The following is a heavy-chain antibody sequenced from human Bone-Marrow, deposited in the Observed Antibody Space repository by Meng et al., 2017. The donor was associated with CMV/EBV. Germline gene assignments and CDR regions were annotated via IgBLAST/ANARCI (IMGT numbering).Heavy chain of an antibody. CDR2: IGTAGDT. J-gene: IGHJ3*02. CDR3: ARGLRAATAHDAFDI. Sequence: ETLSLTCAASGFTFSNYDMHWVRQATGKGLEWVSTIGTAGDTYYPGSVKGRFTVSRENAKNSLYLQMNSLRAGDTAVYYCARGLRAATAHDAFDIWGQGTMVTVSS. V-gene: IGHV3-13*01. CDR1: GFTFSNYD. D-gene: IGHD6-13*01.